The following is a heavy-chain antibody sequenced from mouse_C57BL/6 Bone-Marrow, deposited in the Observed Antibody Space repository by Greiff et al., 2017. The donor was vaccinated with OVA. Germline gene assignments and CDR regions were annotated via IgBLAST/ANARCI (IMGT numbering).Heavy chain of an antibody. CDR1: GYTFTDYY. D-gene: IGHD1-1*01. CDR2: INPNSGGT. CDR3: AGDFTTVEGDCDV. V-gene: IGHV1-26*01. J-gene: IGHJ1*03. Sequence: EVQLQQSGPELVKPGASVKISCKASGYTFTDYYMNWVKQSPGQSLEWIGDINPNSGGTSYNEKFKGKATLTVDKSSSTAYMELRSLTSEDSAVYYCAGDFTTVEGDCDVWGTGTTVTVSS.